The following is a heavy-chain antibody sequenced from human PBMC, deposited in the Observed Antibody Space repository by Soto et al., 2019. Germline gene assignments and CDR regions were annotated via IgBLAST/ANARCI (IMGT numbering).Heavy chain of an antibody. CDR2: TIPIFGTA. V-gene: IGHV1-69*13. CDR1: GGTFSSYA. CDR3: AREGRYYYDSSGYYPLHYFDY. J-gene: IGHJ4*02. Sequence: SVKVSCKASGGTFSSYAISWVRQAPGQGLEWMGGTIPIFGTANYAQKFQGRVTITADESTSTAYMELSSLRSEDTAVYYCAREGRYYYDSSGYYPLHYFDYWGQGTLVTVSS. D-gene: IGHD3-22*01.